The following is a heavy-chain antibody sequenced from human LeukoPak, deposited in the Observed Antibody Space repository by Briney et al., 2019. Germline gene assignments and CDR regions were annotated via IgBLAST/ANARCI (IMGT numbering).Heavy chain of an antibody. CDR1: GYSISSGYY. CDR3: ARHLQGGISPWICDY. D-gene: IGHD1-1*01. V-gene: IGHV4-38-2*01. J-gene: IGHJ4*02. CDR2: IYHSGST. Sequence: SETLSLTCVVSGYSISSGYYWGWIRQPPGKGLEWIGSIYHSGSTYYNPSLKSRVTISVDTSKNQFSLKLTSVTAADTAVYSCARHLQGGISPWICDYWGQGTLITVSS.